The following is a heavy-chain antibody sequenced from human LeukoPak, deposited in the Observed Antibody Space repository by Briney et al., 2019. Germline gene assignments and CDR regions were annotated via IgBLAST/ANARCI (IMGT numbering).Heavy chain of an antibody. CDR2: IHSSEGT. Sequence: SETLSLTCTVSGASISSSNYYWSWIRQPAGMGLEWIVRIHSSEGTNYNPSLNSRVTISVDTSKNQFSLKLSSVTAADTAVYYCARDLVGLLWFGEGDYWGQGTLVTVSS. D-gene: IGHD3-10*01. J-gene: IGHJ4*02. CDR3: ARDLVGLLWFGEGDY. V-gene: IGHV4-61*02. CDR1: GASISSSNYY.